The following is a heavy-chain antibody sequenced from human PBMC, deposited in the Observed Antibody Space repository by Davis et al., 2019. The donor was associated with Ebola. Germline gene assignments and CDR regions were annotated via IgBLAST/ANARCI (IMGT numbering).Heavy chain of an antibody. D-gene: IGHD4-11*01. J-gene: IGHJ4*02. V-gene: IGHV1-18*01. CDR2: ISAFSGNT. CDR1: GYTFTSYG. Sequence: ASVKVSCKASGYTFTSYGISWVRQAPGQGLEWMGWISAFSGNTNYAQKLQGRVTMATDTSTSTAYMELRSLRSDDTAVYYCARRDYGNYGAFWGQGTLVTVSS. CDR3: ARRDYGNYGAF.